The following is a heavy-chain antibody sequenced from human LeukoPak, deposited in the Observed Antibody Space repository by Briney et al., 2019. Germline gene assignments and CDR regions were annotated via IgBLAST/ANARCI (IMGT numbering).Heavy chain of an antibody. J-gene: IGHJ4*02. Sequence: GGSLRLSCTVSGFTVSDNYMCWVRQAPGKGLEWVSAFYVGGNTFYADSVKGRFTISRDNSKNTLYLQMSSLRAEDTAVYYCVKEGVRGSATFDYWGQGTLVTVSS. V-gene: IGHV3-53*05. CDR2: FYVGGNT. D-gene: IGHD1-1*01. CDR1: GFTVSDNY. CDR3: VKEGVRGSATFDY.